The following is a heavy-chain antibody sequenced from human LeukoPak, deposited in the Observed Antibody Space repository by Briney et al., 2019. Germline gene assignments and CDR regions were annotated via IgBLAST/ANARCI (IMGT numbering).Heavy chain of an antibody. D-gene: IGHD4-17*01. J-gene: IGHJ3*02. Sequence: GGSLRLSCAASGFTFSDYYMSWIRQAPGKGLEWVSYISSSCSTIYYADSVKGRFTISRDNAKNSLYLQMNSLRAEDTAVYYCARDRRGVTTPWGAFDSWGQGTMVTVSS. CDR2: ISSSCSTI. V-gene: IGHV3-11*01. CDR1: GFTFSDYY. CDR3: ARDRRGVTTPWGAFDS.